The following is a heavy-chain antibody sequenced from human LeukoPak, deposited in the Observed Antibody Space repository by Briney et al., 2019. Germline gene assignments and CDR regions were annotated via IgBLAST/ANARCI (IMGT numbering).Heavy chain of an antibody. D-gene: IGHD3-22*01. CDR3: ARHGPRGYYDSSGYYSAYFDY. CDR1: GGSFSGYY. V-gene: IGHV4-34*01. Sequence: ASETLSLTCAVYGGSFSGYYWSWIRQPPGKGLEWIGENNNSGSTNYNPSLKSRVTISVDTSKNQFSLKLSSVTAADTAVYYCARHGPRGYYDSSGYYSAYFDYWGQGALVTVSS. CDR2: NNNSGST. J-gene: IGHJ4*02.